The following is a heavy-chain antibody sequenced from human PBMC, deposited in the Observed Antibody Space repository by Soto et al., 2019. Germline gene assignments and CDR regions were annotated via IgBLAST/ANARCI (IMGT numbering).Heavy chain of an antibody. Sequence: EVQLVESGGGLVQPGRSLRLACAASGFTFDEYGMHWVRQAPGKGLEWVAGISWNGGTKDYAASVKGRFTISRDSAKNSLYLQMNSLRAEDTALYYCSNDMQPPPEGINYYFYDMDVGGKGTAVTVSS. CDR2: ISWNGGTK. D-gene: IGHD3-10*01. V-gene: IGHV3-9*01. CDR3: SNDMQPPPEGINYYFYDMDV. CDR1: GFTFDEYG. J-gene: IGHJ6*03.